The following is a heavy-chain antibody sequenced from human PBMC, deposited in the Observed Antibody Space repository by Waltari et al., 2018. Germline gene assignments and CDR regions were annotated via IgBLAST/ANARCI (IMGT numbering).Heavy chain of an antibody. Sequence: QVQLVESGGGVVQPGRSLRLSCAGTKVTFGNFAVHWVRQAPGEWKERAAIISQDGSDKNYADSVKCRFSISRDNSKNTVYLQMNSLRSEDTAVYYCARVDYGGKNYFYYGLEVWGQGTTVTVSS. CDR2: ISQDGSDK. CDR1: KVTFGNFA. D-gene: IGHD2-15*01. CDR3: ARVDYGGKNYFYYGLEV. V-gene: IGHV3-30*17. J-gene: IGHJ6*02.